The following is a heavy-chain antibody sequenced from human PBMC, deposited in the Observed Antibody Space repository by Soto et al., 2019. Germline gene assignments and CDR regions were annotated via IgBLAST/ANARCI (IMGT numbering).Heavy chain of an antibody. Sequence: EVQLVESGGGLVQPGGSLRLSCAASGFTFSSYWMHWVRQAPGKGLVWVSRINSDGSSTSYADSVKGRFTISRDNAKNTLYVQVNSLRADDTAVYYCVRTGLVVAAASREDYWGQGTLVTVSS. CDR3: VRTGLVVAAASREDY. CDR1: GFTFSSYW. CDR2: INSDGSST. V-gene: IGHV3-74*01. D-gene: IGHD2-15*01. J-gene: IGHJ4*02.